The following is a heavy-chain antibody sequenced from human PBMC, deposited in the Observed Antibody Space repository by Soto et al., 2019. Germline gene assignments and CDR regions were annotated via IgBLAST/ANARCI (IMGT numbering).Heavy chain of an antibody. J-gene: IGHJ4*02. CDR2: IKGDDFQK. D-gene: IGHD2-21*01. V-gene: IGHV3-7*03. CDR3: AKVDCGSDVCRRNDF. Sequence: GGSLRLSCAASGFTFNSEWMSWVRQFPGKGLEWVSSIKGDDFQKYYADSAKGRFTISRDNSRNTLFLHMDSLRAEDTAVYYCAKVDCGSDVCRRNDFWGQGTLVTVSS. CDR1: GFTFNSEW.